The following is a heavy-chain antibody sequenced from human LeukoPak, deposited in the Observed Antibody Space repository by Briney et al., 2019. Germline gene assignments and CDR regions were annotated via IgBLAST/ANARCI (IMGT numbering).Heavy chain of an antibody. CDR1: GGSMSPYH. J-gene: IGHJ5*02. Sequence: PSETLSLTCTVSGGSMSPYHWGWIRQPPGKGLEWTGYIYYSGSTNYNPSLKSRVTISVDTSKNQFSLKLSSVTAADTAVYYCAREVFEAYSGSYHGWFDPWGQGTLVTVSS. CDR2: IYYSGST. CDR3: AREVFEAYSGSYHGWFDP. D-gene: IGHD1-26*01. V-gene: IGHV4-59*01.